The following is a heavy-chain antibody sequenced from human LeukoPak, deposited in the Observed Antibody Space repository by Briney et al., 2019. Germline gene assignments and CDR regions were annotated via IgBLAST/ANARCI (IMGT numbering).Heavy chain of an antibody. Sequence: SETLSLTCTVPGGSISSSSHYWGCIRQPPGKGLEWIGSFYYSGSTYYNPSLKSRVTISVDTSKNQFSLKMSSVTAADTAVYYCARHERGKNAFNLWGQGTMVTVSS. CDR1: GGSISSSSHY. V-gene: IGHV4-39*01. CDR2: FYYSGST. J-gene: IGHJ3*01. CDR3: ARHERGKNAFNL.